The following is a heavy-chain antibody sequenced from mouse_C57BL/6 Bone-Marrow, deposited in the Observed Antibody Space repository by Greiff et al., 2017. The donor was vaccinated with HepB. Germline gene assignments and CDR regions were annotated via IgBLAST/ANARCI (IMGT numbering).Heavy chain of an antibody. D-gene: IGHD2-4*01. CDR3: ARHDYDDWYFDV. CDR1: GYTFTSYW. CDR2: IYPGSGST. V-gene: IGHV1-55*01. Sequence: QVQLQQSGAELVKPGASVKMSCKASGYTFTSYWITWVKQRPGQGLEWIGDIYPGSGSTNYNEKFKSKATLTVDTSSSTAYMQLSSLTSEDSAVYYCARHDYDDWYFDVWGTGTTVTVSS. J-gene: IGHJ1*03.